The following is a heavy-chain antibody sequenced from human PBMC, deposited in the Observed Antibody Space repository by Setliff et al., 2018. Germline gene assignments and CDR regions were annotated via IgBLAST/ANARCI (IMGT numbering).Heavy chain of an antibody. J-gene: IGHJ6*03. Sequence: ASVKVSCKASGYTFTSYDINWVRQATGQGLEWMGWMNPNSGNTGYAQKFQGRVTITRNTLYLQMNSLRAEDTAVYYCAKAYGDSHYYYYYYMDVWGKGTTVTVSS. D-gene: IGHD4-17*01. CDR2: MNPNSGNT. V-gene: IGHV1-8*03. CDR1: GYTFTSYD. CDR3: AKAYGDSHYYYYYYMDV.